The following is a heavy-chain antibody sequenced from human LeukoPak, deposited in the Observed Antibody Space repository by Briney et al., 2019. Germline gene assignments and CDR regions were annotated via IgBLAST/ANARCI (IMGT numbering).Heavy chain of an antibody. J-gene: IGHJ6*03. CDR3: ARTGYCSGGSCLTSYYYYYYMDV. V-gene: IGHV1-18*01. D-gene: IGHD2-15*01. Sequence: ASVKVSCKASGYTFTSYGISWVRQAPGQGLEWMGWISAYNGNTNYAQKLQGRATMTTDTSTSTAYMELRSLRSDDTAVYYCARTGYCSGGSCLTSYYYYYYMDVWGKGTTVTVSS. CDR2: ISAYNGNT. CDR1: GYTFTSYG.